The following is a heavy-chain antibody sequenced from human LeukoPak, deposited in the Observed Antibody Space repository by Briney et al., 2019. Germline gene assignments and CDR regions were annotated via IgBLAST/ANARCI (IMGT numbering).Heavy chain of an antibody. CDR2: ISSSSSYI. Sequence: PGGSLGLSCAASGFTFRSYTMNWVRQAPGKGLEWVSSISSSSSYIYYADSVKGRFTISRDNANNSLYLQMNSLRAEDTAVYYCARGYRGFDMWGQGTMVTVSS. J-gene: IGHJ3*02. CDR3: ARGYRGFDM. V-gene: IGHV3-21*01. CDR1: GFTFRSYT. D-gene: IGHD5-18*01.